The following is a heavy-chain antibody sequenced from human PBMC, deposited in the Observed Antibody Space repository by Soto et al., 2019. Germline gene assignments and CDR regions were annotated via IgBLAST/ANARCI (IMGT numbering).Heavy chain of an antibody. CDR2: LYYSGSP. D-gene: IGHD6-13*01. V-gene: IGHV4-59*01. J-gene: IGHJ5*02. Sequence: SETLSLTCTVSGGSISSYYWTWIRQPPGKGLEWIGNLYYSGSPNYNPSLKSRLTISLDTSKSQVSLTLTSATAADTAVYYCTGRLAAAGWFDPWSQGTLVTVSS. CDR3: TGRLAAAGWFDP. CDR1: GGSISSYY.